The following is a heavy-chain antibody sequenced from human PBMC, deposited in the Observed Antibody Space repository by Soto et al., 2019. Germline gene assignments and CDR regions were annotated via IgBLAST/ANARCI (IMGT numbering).Heavy chain of an antibody. CDR1: GFSLSTSGVG. D-gene: IGHD6-19*01. CDR2: IYWNDDK. J-gene: IGHJ3*02. V-gene: IGHV2-5*01. Sequence: SGPTLVNPTQTLTLTCTFSGFSLSTSGVGVGWIRQPPGKALEWLALIYWNDDKRYSPSLKSRLTITKDTSKNQVVLTMTNMDPVDTATYYCAHTRDIAVAGTSDAFDIWGHGTMVTVSS. CDR3: AHTRDIAVAGTSDAFDI.